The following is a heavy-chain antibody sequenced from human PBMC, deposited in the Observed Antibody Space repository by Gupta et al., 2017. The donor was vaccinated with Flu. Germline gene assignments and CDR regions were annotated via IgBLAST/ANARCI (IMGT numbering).Heavy chain of an antibody. CDR3: ASGDKSSGLSTYYSDY. J-gene: IGHJ4*02. Sequence: QVQLVQSGAEVKKPGASVKVSCKASGYTFTNYYIHWVRQAPGQGLEWMGWINPNSGGTNYAQKLQGRVTLTRDTSISTADMELSRLRTDETAVFYCASGDKSSGLSTYYSDYWGQGTLVTVSS. V-gene: IGHV1-2*02. CDR2: INPNSGGT. CDR1: GYTFTNYY. D-gene: IGHD3-22*01.